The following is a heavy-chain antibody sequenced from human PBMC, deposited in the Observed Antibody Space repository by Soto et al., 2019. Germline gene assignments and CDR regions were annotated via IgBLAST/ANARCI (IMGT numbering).Heavy chain of an antibody. CDR3: ARDRTVTTPGLRAFDI. Sequence: GASVKVSCKASGGTFSSYAISWVRQAPGQGLEWMGWIIPIYGTTNYAQKLQGRVTMTADASTSTAYMELRSLRSEDTAVYYCARDRTVTTPGLRAFDIWGQGTMVTVSS. V-gene: IGHV1-69*13. D-gene: IGHD4-17*01. J-gene: IGHJ3*02. CDR2: IIPIYGTT. CDR1: GGTFSSYA.